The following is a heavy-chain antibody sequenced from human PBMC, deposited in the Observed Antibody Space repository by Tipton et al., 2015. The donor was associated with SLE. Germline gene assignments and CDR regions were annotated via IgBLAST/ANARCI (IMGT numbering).Heavy chain of an antibody. CDR3: ARHLVGATPTYYGMDV. V-gene: IGHV5-51*01. CDR1: GYRFTTSW. Sequence: QSGAEVKKPGESLKISCKGSGYRFTTSWIAWVRQMPGKGLEWMGIIYPGDSDTTYSPSSQGQVTISADKSISTAYLQWSSLKASDTAKYYCARHLVGATPTYYGMDVWGQGTTVTVSS. J-gene: IGHJ6*02. CDR2: IYPGDSDT. D-gene: IGHD1-26*01.